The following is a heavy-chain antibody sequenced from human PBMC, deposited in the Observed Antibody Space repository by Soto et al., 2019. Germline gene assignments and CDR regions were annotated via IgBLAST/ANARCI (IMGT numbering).Heavy chain of an antibody. V-gene: IGHV1-3*01. J-gene: IGHJ4*02. CDR3: ARGGYRQQCLEGAPDY. CDR2: INADNGNT. D-gene: IGHD1-26*01. CDR1: GYTFTTHT. Sequence: QVQLVQSGAEVKKPGASVKVSCKASGYTFTTHTMHWVRQAPGQRLEWMGWINADNGNTKYSQKFQGRVTITWDTSASTAYMELSSLRSEDTAVYYCARGGYRQQCLEGAPDYWGQGTLVTVSS.